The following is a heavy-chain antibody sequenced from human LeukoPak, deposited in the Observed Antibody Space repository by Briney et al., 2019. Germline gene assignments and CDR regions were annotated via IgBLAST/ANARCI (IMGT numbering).Heavy chain of an antibody. CDR2: IWYDGSNT. CDR3: ARDRSTTHFDY. CDR1: GFTFSSYG. D-gene: IGHD5/OR15-5a*01. Sequence: GGSLRLSCAASGFTFSSYGMHWVRQAPGKGLELVAMIWYDGSNTYYADSVKGRFTISRDNSKNTLFLQMDSLRAEDTAAYYCARDRSTTHFDYRGQGTLVTVSS. J-gene: IGHJ4*02. V-gene: IGHV3-33*01.